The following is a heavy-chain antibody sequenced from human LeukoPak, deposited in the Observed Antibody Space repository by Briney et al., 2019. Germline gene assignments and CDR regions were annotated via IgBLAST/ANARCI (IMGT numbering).Heavy chain of an antibody. D-gene: IGHD2-2*01. Sequence: PGRSLRLSCAASGFTFSSYVMHWVRQAPGKGLGWVALIWYDGSNKYYADSVKGRFTISRDNSKSTLYLQMNSLRAEDTAVYYCARDKGSTNPRGGYFDYWGQGTLVTVSS. J-gene: IGHJ4*02. CDR2: IWYDGSNK. V-gene: IGHV3-33*01. CDR3: ARDKGSTNPRGGYFDY. CDR1: GFTFSSYV.